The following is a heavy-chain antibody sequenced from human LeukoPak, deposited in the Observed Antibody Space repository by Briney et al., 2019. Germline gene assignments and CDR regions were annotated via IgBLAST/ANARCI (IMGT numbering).Heavy chain of an antibody. CDR3: ARGFTYYYDSSGYRPFDY. Sequence: SETLSLTCAVYGGSFSGYYWSWIHQPPGKGLEWIGEINHSGSTNYNPSLKSRVTISVDTSKNQFSLKLSSVTAADTAVYYCARGFTYYYDSSGYRPFDYWGQGTLVTVSS. V-gene: IGHV4-34*01. D-gene: IGHD3-22*01. CDR1: GGSFSGYY. J-gene: IGHJ4*02. CDR2: INHSGST.